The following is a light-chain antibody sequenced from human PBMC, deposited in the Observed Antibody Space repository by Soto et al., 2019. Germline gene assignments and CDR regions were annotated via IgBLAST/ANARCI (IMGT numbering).Light chain of an antibody. CDR2: EDN. J-gene: IGLJ3*02. CDR3: GMWDIGLNVCV. Sequence: QSVLTQPPSVSAAPGQKVTISCSGRNSNVGDNYFSWYQHVHGTAPQILIYEDNMRPSGIPVRFSASKSGTLTALDITVLRTGDEADDDCGMWDIGLNVCVFGGGTKVTVL. CDR1: NSNVGDNY. V-gene: IGLV1-51*02.